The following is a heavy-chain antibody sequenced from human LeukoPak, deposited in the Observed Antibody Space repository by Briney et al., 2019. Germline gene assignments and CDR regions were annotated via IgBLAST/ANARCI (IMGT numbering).Heavy chain of an antibody. CDR2: IKEDGTEE. Sequence: GGSLRLSCAASGFTFSSSWMTWVRQAPGKGLEWVAHIKEDGTEEYYVDSVKGRFTISRDNAKNSLSLQMNSLRAEDTAVYYCARWNNDWEFDYWGQGTLVSVPS. CDR3: ARWNNDWEFDY. J-gene: IGHJ4*02. CDR1: GFTFSSSW. V-gene: IGHV3-7*05. D-gene: IGHD1/OR15-1a*01.